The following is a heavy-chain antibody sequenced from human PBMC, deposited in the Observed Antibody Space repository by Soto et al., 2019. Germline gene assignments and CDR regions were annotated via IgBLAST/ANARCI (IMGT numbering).Heavy chain of an antibody. CDR1: GFTFSNYV. Sequence: GGSLRLSCEASGFTFSNYVMNWVRQAPGKGLEWVSFISGSGGATYYADSVKGRFTISRDNSKNTLYLQMNSLRAEDTAVYYCAKGEYFDYVLSFDSWGQGTLVTVSS. CDR3: AKGEYFDYVLSFDS. D-gene: IGHD3-9*01. CDR2: ISGSGGAT. J-gene: IGHJ4*02. V-gene: IGHV3-23*01.